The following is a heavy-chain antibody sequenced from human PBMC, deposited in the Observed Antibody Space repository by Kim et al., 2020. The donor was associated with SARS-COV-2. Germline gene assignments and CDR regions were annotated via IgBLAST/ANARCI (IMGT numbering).Heavy chain of an antibody. CDR1: GFTFSSYG. J-gene: IGHJ4*02. CDR2: ISYDGSNK. CDR3: ARAEWLRFGLVNY. V-gene: IGHV3-30*03. D-gene: IGHD5-12*01. Sequence: GGSLRLSCAASGFTFSSYGMHWVRQAPGKGLEWVAVISYDGSNKYYADSVKGRFTISRDNTKNTLYLQMNSLRAEDTAVYYCARAEWLRFGLVNYWGQGTLVTVSS.